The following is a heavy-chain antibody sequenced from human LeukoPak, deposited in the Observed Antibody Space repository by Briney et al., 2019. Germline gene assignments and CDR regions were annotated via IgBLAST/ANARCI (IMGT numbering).Heavy chain of an antibody. J-gene: IGHJ4*02. CDR3: AKDIAQRGYSVH. CDR2: ISGDGGST. D-gene: IGHD5/OR15-5a*01. Sequence: GGSRRLSWAAEGFSVDAFDIRWVRQAPGKGLEWVSLISGDGGSTYYADSVKGRFIISRHNSKKSPYLQMNSLRTEDTAFYYCAKDIAQRGYSVHWGQGTLVTVSS. CDR1: GFSVDAFD. V-gene: IGHV3-43*02.